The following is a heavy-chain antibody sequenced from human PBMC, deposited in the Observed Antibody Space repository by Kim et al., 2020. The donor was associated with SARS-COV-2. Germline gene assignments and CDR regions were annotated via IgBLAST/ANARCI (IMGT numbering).Heavy chain of an antibody. CDR3: ARDLHQHNWNWCPFDY. Sequence: ASVKVSCKASGYTFTSYGISWVRQAPGQGLEWMGWISAYNGNTNYAQKLQGRVTMTTDTSTSTAYMELRSLRSDDTAVYYCARDLHQHNWNWCPFDYWGQGPLVTVSS. J-gene: IGHJ4*02. D-gene: IGHD1-7*01. CDR2: ISAYNGNT. CDR1: GYTFTSYG. V-gene: IGHV1-18*01.